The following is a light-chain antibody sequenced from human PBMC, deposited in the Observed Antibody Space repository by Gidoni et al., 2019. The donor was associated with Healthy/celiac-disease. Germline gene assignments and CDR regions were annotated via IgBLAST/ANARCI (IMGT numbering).Light chain of an antibody. CDR1: QSVSSY. J-gene: IGKJ4*01. Sequence: EIVLTQSPATLSLSPGERATLSCRASQSVSSYLAWYQQKPGKSPRLLIYDASNRATGIPARFSGIVSGTDFTLTISSLEPEDFAVYYCQQRSNWPPLTFGGGTKVEIK. V-gene: IGKV3-11*01. CDR3: QQRSNWPPLT. CDR2: DAS.